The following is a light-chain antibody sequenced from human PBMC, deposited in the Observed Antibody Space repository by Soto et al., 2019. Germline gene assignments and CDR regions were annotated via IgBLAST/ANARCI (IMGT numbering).Light chain of an antibody. CDR1: QSVRSTY. J-gene: IGKJ5*01. CDR3: HQRQYWPPIT. CDR2: GAS. Sequence: EVVLTQSPGTLSLSPGERATLSCRASQSVRSTYLAWYQQKPGQAPRLLIYGASSRATGIPDRFSGSGSGTDFTLTINRLEPEDFAVYYCHQRQYWPPITFGQGTRLEIK. V-gene: IGKV3D-20*02.